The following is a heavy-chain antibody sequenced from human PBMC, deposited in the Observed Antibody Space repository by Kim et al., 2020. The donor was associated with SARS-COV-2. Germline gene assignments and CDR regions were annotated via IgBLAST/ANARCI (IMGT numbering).Heavy chain of an antibody. Sequence: ASVKVSCKASGYTFTGYYMHWVRQAPGQGLEWMGRINPNSGGTNYAQKFQGRVTMTRDTSISTAYMELSRLRSDDTAVYYCAREVLDDSGFDYWGQGTMVTVSS. CDR3: AREVLDDSGFDY. D-gene: IGHD3-16*01. J-gene: IGHJ4*02. CDR2: INPNSGGT. V-gene: IGHV1-2*06. CDR1: GYTFTGYY.